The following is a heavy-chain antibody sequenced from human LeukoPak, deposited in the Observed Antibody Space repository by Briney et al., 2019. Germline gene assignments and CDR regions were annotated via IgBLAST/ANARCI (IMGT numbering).Heavy chain of an antibody. CDR1: GGSISSYY. Sequence: SETLSLTCTVSGGSISSYYWSWIRQPAGKGLEWIGRIYTSGSTNYNPSLKSRVTMSVDTSKNQFSLKLSSVTAADTAVYYCARGRFGELSYYYYYYMDVWGKGTTVTISS. J-gene: IGHJ6*03. CDR3: ARGRFGELSYYYYYYMDV. CDR2: IYTSGST. D-gene: IGHD3-10*01. V-gene: IGHV4-4*07.